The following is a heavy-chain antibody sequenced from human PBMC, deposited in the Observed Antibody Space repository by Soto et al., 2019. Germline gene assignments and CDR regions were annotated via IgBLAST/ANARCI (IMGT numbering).Heavy chain of an antibody. Sequence: GESLKISCKTSGYAFTGYWIAWVRHMPGKGLEWMGIIFPDDSDTRYSPSFRGQVTISADKSITTAYLQWSSLKASDTAMYYCARLIPYSSRPHCFDYWRQGPLVTVSP. CDR1: GYAFTGYW. CDR3: ARLIPYSSRPHCFDY. CDR2: IFPDDSDT. V-gene: IGHV5-51*01. J-gene: IGHJ4*02. D-gene: IGHD3-22*01.